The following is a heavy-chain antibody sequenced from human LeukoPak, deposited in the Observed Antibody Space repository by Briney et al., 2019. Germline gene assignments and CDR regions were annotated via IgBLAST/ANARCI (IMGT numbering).Heavy chain of an antibody. CDR2: IYYSGST. CDR1: GGSISSGGHY. Sequence: SATLSLTCTVSGGSISSGGHYWSWIRQHPGKGLEWIGYIYYSGSTNYSPSLRSRITLSVDTSKNQFSLNLSSVTAADTAVYYCARRVGKYPTYYFDYWGQGILVTVSS. CDR3: ARRVGKYPTYYFDY. J-gene: IGHJ4*02. D-gene: IGHD1-1*01. V-gene: IGHV4-31*03.